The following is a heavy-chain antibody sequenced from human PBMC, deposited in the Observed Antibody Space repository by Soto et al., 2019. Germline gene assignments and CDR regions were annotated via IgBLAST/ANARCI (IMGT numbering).Heavy chain of an antibody. J-gene: IGHJ2*01. CDR2: ISGSGGST. CDR3: AKRTVGWYFDL. D-gene: IGHD4-17*01. CDR1: GFTFSSYA. Sequence: GGSLRLSCAASGFTFSSYAMNWVRQAPGKGLEWVSVISGSGGSTYYADAVKGRFTISRDNSKNTLYLQMNSLRGEDTAVYYCAKRTVGWYFDLWGRGTLVTVSS. V-gene: IGHV3-23*01.